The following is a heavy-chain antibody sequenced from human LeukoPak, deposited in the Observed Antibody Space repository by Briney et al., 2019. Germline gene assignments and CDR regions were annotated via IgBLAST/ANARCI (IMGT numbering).Heavy chain of an antibody. V-gene: IGHV4-61*02. CDR1: GGSISSGSYY. CDR2: IYTSGST. D-gene: IGHD4-17*01. J-gene: IGHJ4*02. Sequence: SQTLSLTCTVSGGSISSGSYYWRWIRQPAGKGLEWIGRIYTSGSTNYNPSLKSRITISVDKSKNQFSLKLSSVTAADTAVYYCARASHDYGEYSHFDYWGQGTLVTVSS. CDR3: ARASHDYGEYSHFDY.